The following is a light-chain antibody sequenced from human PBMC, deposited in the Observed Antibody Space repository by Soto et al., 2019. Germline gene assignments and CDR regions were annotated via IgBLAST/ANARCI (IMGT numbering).Light chain of an antibody. V-gene: IGLV1-51*01. Sequence: QSALTQPASVSGSPGQSVTISCTGTSSDFGGYNYVSWYQQYPGKAPKLLIYDNNKRPSGIPDRFSGSKSGTSATLGITGLQTGDEADYYCGTWDSSLSAVVFGGGTKVTVL. CDR2: DNN. J-gene: IGLJ2*01. CDR3: GTWDSSLSAVV. CDR1: SSDFGGYNY.